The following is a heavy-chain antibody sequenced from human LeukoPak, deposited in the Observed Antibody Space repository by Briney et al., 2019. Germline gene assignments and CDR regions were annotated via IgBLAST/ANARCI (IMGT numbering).Heavy chain of an antibody. CDR3: AKDTATGIAAAGFRDGMDV. J-gene: IGHJ6*02. D-gene: IGHD6-13*01. CDR1: GFTFSSYA. CDR2: ISWNSGSI. Sequence: GGSLRLSCAASGFTFSSYAMSWVRQAPGKGLEWVSGISWNSGSIGYADSVKGRFTISRDNAKNSLYLQMNSLRAEDTALYYCAKDTATGIAAAGFRDGMDVWGQGTTVTVSS. V-gene: IGHV3-9*01.